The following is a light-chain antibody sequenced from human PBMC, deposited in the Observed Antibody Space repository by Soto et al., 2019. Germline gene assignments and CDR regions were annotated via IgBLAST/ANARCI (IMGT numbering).Light chain of an antibody. V-gene: IGLV3-9*01. CDR3: QVWDSSTEG. CDR1: NIGSKN. Sequence: SYELTQPLSVSVALGQTARITCGGNNIGSKNVHWYQQKPGQAPVLVIYRDSNRPSGIPERFSGSNSGNTATLTISRAQAGDEADYYCQVWDSSTEGFGTGTKLTVL. J-gene: IGLJ1*01. CDR2: RDS.